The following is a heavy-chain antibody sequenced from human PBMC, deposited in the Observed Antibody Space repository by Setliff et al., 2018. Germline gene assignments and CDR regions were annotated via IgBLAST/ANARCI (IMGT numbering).Heavy chain of an antibody. D-gene: IGHD3-10*01. CDR3: ARDRCYYASGSFTKWFDF. Sequence: SETLSLTCNVSGVSIANTANYWSWIRQPAGKTLEWVGQIYTSWSTNYNPSLKSRVTMSVDMSKNQFSLQLNSVTAADTAIYFCARDRCYYASGSFTKWFDFWGQGVLVTVSS. V-gene: IGHV4-61*09. CDR2: IYTSWST. J-gene: IGHJ4*02. CDR1: GVSIANTANY.